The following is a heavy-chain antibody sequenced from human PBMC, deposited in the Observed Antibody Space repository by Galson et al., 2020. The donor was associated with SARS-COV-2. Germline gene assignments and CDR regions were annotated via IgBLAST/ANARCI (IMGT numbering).Heavy chain of an antibody. V-gene: IGHV3-7*03. CDR1: EFDLGDYW. CDR3: ARIRSTDWYGVGYFDQ. CDR2: IRQDESER. D-gene: IGHD6-19*01. J-gene: IGHJ4*02. Sequence: GGSLRLSCTTSEFDLGDYWMAWVRQAPGKGLEWVAHIRQDESERHYVDSVKGRFTISRDRSKNSLYLQMNSLKTEDTAVYYCARIRSTDWYGVGYFDQWGQGTLVTVSS.